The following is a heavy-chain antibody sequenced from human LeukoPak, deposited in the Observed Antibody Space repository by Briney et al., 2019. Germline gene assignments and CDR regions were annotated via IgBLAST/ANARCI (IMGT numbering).Heavy chain of an antibody. V-gene: IGHV3-21*04. D-gene: IGHD1-7*01. Sequence: GGSLRLSCAASGFTFSSYSMNWVRQAPGKGLEWVSSISSSSSYIYYADSVKGRFTISRDNSKNTLSLQMNSLRAEDTAVYYCAKGRRAPLVGTITKSWIDYWGQGTLVTVSS. CDR1: GFTFSSYS. J-gene: IGHJ4*02. CDR3: AKGRRAPLVGTITKSWIDY. CDR2: ISSSSSYI.